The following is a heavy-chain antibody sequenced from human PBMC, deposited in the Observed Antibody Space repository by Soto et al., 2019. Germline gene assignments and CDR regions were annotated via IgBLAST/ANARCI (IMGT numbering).Heavy chain of an antibody. V-gene: IGHV3-7*01. J-gene: IGHJ6*03. CDR3: ARDSPLEWLSSYYYYYYKDV. CDR2: IKQDGSEK. D-gene: IGHD3-3*01. CDR1: GFSFSDYS. Sequence: GGSLRLSCAASGFSFSDYSMNWVRQAPGKGLEWVANIKQDGSEKYYVDSVKGRFTISRDKAKNSLYLQTNSLRAEDTAVYYCARDSPLEWLSSYYYYYYKDVWGKGTTVTVSS.